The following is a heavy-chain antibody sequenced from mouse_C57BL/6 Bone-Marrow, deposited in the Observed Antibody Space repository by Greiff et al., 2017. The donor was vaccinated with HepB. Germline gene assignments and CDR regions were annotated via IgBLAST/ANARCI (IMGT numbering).Heavy chain of an antibody. J-gene: IGHJ2*01. V-gene: IGHV14-4*01. CDR3: TTSLLRLTGSDYFDY. CDR2: IDLENGYT. D-gene: IGHD1-2*01. Sequence: EVQLQQSGAELVRPGASVKLSCTASGFNIKDDYMHWVKQRPEQGLEGIGWIDLENGYTEYASKFQGKATITADTSSNTAYLQLSSLTSEDTAVNYCTTSLLRLTGSDYFDYWGQGTTLTVSS. CDR1: GFNIKDDY.